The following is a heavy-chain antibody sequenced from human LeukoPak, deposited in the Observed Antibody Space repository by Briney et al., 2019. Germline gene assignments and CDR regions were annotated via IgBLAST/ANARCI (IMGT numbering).Heavy chain of an antibody. D-gene: IGHD2/OR15-2a*01. CDR2: ISKSGGT. J-gene: IGHJ4*02. CDR1: GGSISGDH. Sequence: KASETLSLTCTVSGGSISGDHWNWIRQPPGKGLEWIGYISKSGGTSYNTSFKSRLTISVDTSKDQFSLRLESVTAADTAVYYCARRPRSMAYYFDYWGQGILVTVSS. CDR3: ARRPRSMAYYFDY. V-gene: IGHV4-59*08.